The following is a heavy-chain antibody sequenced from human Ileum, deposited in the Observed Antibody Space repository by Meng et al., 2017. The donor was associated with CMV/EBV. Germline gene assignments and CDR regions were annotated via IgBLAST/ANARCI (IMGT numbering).Heavy chain of an antibody. D-gene: IGHD1-1*01. J-gene: IGHJ5*02. V-gene: IGHV4-59*01. CDR3: AQLRGITGWFDP. CDR1: GGSISPFY. Sequence: GSLRLSCTVSGGSISPFYWSWIRQPPGKGLEWIGYIYSSGSTNNNPSLSRRVTISIDTSKNQFSLRLTSVTTADTAVYYCAQLRGITGWFDPWGQGTLVTVSS. CDR2: IYSSGST.